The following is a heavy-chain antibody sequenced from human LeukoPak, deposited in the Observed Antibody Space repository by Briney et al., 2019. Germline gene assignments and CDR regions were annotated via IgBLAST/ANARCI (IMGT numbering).Heavy chain of an antibody. Sequence: SETLSLTCAVSGGSISNNNRWTWVRQPPGKGLEWIGEIDYSGTTNYNPSLKSRVTISVDKSKEQFSLNLSSVTAADTAVCYCARLLPSGGMDVWGQGTTVTVSS. J-gene: IGHJ6*02. CDR3: ARLLPSGGMDV. CDR1: GGSISNNNR. V-gene: IGHV4-4*02. D-gene: IGHD2-15*01. CDR2: IDYSGTT.